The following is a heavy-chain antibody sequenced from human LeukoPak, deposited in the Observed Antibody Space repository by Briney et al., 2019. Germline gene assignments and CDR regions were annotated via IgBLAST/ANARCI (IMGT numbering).Heavy chain of an antibody. Sequence: SETLSLTCTVSSGSISSYYWSWIRQPPGKGLEWIGYIYYSGSTNYNPSLKSRVTISVDTSKNQFSLKLSSVTAADTAVYYCARVDSSVDAFDIWGQGTMVTVSS. D-gene: IGHD3-22*01. CDR2: IYYSGST. V-gene: IGHV4-59*01. CDR1: SGSISSYY. CDR3: ARVDSSVDAFDI. J-gene: IGHJ3*02.